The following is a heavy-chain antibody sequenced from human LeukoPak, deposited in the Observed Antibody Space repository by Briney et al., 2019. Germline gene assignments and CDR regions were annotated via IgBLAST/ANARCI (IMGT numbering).Heavy chain of an antibody. Sequence: PGRSLRLSCAASGFTFSSYAMHWVRQAPGKWLEWVAVISYDGSNKYYADSVKGRFTISRDNSKNTLYLQMNSLRAEDTAVYYCAKGGSGYYRGAFDIWGQGTMVTVSS. CDR1: GFTFSSYA. V-gene: IGHV3-30*04. J-gene: IGHJ3*02. CDR3: AKGGSGYYRGAFDI. CDR2: ISYDGSNK. D-gene: IGHD3-22*01.